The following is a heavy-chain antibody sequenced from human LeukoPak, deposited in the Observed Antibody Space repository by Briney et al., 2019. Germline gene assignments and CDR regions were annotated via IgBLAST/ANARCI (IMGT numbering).Heavy chain of an antibody. CDR3: ARSKYYYDSSGYFTYYFDY. D-gene: IGHD3-22*01. CDR2: INSDGSST. J-gene: IGHJ4*02. V-gene: IGHV3-74*01. CDR1: GFTFSSYA. Sequence: PGGSLRLSCAASGFTFSSYAMHWVRQAPGKGLVWVSRINSDGSSTSYADSVKGRFTISRDNAKNTLYLQMNSLRAEDTAVYYCARSKYYYDSSGYFTYYFDYWGQGTLVTVSS.